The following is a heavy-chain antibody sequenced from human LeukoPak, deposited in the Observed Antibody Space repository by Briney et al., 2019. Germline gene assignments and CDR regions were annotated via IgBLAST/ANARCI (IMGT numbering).Heavy chain of an antibody. J-gene: IGHJ4*02. CDR1: GFTVSSNY. CDR3: ARVWRYCSGGSCLDY. CDR2: IYSGGST. D-gene: IGHD2-15*01. Sequence: GGSLRLSCAASGFTVSSNYMSWVRQAPGKGLEWVSVIYSGGSTYYADSVKGRFTISRDNSKNTLYLQMNSLRAEDTAVYYCARVWRYCSGGSCLDYWGQGTLVTVSS. V-gene: IGHV3-53*01.